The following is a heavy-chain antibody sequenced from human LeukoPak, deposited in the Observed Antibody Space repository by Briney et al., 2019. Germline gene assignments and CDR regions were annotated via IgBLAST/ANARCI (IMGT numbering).Heavy chain of an antibody. D-gene: IGHD2-15*01. V-gene: IGHV4-39*01. CDR1: GGSISSGGYY. J-gene: IGHJ4*02. Sequence: SQTLSLTCTVSGGSISSGGYYWGWIRQPPGKGLEWIGSIYYSGSTYYNPSLKSRVTISVDTSKNQFSLKLTSVTAADTAAYYCASLASVAVEKPFDYWGQGTLVTVSS. CDR3: ASLASVAVEKPFDY. CDR2: IYYSGST.